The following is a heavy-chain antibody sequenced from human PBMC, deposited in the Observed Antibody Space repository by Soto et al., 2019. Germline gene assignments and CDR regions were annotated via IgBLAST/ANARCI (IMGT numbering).Heavy chain of an antibody. J-gene: IGHJ4*02. CDR1: GDIFSGYS. CDR3: ARDLGTGYDSGDY. V-gene: IGHV1-69*12. CDR2: IIPLFGST. Sequence: QVQLVQSGAEVKKPGSSVKVSCTASGDIFSGYSISWVRQAPGQGLEWMGGIIPLFGSTNYAPKFQGRVTITADQSTSTGYLELSSLKPEDTAVYYCARDLGTGYDSGDYWGQGTRVTVSS. D-gene: IGHD5-12*01.